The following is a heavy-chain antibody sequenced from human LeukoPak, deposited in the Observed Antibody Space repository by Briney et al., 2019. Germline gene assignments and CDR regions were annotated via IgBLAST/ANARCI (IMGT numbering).Heavy chain of an antibody. CDR1: GGSISSYY. J-gene: IGHJ4*02. CDR3: ARGLSGSYYDS. D-gene: IGHD1-26*01. CDR2: IFYGGGT. V-gene: IGHV4-59*01. Sequence: SETLSLTCTVSGGSISSYYWSWMRQPPGKGLEWIGYIFYGGGTKYNPSLKSRVTISVDTSKNQFSLRLTSVTAADTAVYYCARGLSGSYYDSWGQGTLVTVSS.